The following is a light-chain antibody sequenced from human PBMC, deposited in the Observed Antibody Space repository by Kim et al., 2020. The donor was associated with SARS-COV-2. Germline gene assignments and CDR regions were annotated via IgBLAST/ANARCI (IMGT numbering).Light chain of an antibody. Sequence: LSPGERATLSCSASQSVSSNYLTRYQQKPGQAPRLFIYAASRRVTGIPDRFSGSGSGTDFTLTISRLEPEDFAVYYCQQYGSSPYTFGQGTKLEI. CDR2: AAS. CDR1: QSVSSNY. CDR3: QQYGSSPYT. V-gene: IGKV3-20*01. J-gene: IGKJ2*01.